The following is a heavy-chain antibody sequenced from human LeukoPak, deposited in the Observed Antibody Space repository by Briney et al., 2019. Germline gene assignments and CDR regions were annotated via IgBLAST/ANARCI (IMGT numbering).Heavy chain of an antibody. V-gene: IGHV4-38-2*02. CDR3: AREAQYCSGGSCYGGFFQH. J-gene: IGHJ1*01. CDR2: IYHSGST. Sequence: SETLSLTCAVSGYSISSGYYWGWIRQPPGKGLEWIGSIYHSGSTYYNPSLKSRVTISVDTSKNQFSLKLSSVTAADTAVYYCAREAQYCSGGSCYGGFFQHWGQGTLVTVSS. D-gene: IGHD2-15*01. CDR1: GYSISSGYY.